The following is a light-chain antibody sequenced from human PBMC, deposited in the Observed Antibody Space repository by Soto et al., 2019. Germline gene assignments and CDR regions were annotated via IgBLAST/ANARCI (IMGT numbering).Light chain of an antibody. V-gene: IGLV2-14*01. CDR3: SSYTSSSIYV. CDR1: SSDVGSYNY. Sequence: SALTQPASVSGSPGQSITTSCTGTSSDVGSYNYVSWYQQHPGKAPKLMIYDVSNRPSGVSNRFSGSKSGNTASLTISGLQAEDEADYYCSSYTSSSIYVFGTGTRSPS. J-gene: IGLJ1*01. CDR2: DVS.